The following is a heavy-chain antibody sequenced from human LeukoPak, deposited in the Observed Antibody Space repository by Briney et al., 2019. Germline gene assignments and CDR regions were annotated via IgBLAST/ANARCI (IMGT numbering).Heavy chain of an antibody. Sequence: GRSLRLSCAASGXTFSSYAMHWVRQAPGKGLEWVALIGSDGNKKYYADSVKGRFSISRDNSNNTLYLQMNSLGVEDTAVYHCARGRYSSSWKDYWGQGTLVTVSS. CDR1: GXTFSSYA. CDR2: IGSDGNKK. D-gene: IGHD6-13*01. J-gene: IGHJ4*02. V-gene: IGHV3-33*01. CDR3: ARGRYSSSWKDY.